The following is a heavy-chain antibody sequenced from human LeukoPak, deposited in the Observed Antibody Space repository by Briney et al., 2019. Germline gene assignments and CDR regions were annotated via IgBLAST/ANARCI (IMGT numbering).Heavy chain of an antibody. D-gene: IGHD5-24*01. Sequence: PGRSLRLSCAASGFTFSSYAMHWVRQAPSKGLEWVAVISYDGSNKYYADSVKGRFTISRDNSKNTLYLQMNSRRAEDTAVYYCARAPEMATGGGWGQGTLVTVS. CDR3: ARAPEMATGGG. CDR1: GFTFSSYA. V-gene: IGHV3-30-3*01. CDR2: ISYDGSNK. J-gene: IGHJ4*02.